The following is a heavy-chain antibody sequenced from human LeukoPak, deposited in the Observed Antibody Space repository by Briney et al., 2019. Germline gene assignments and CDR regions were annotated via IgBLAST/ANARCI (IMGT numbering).Heavy chain of an antibody. CDR1: GFTFSSYS. J-gene: IGHJ4*02. D-gene: IGHD7-27*01. Sequence: GGSLRLSCAASGFTFSSYSMNWVRQAPGKGLEWVSSISSSSSYIYYADSVKGRFTISRDNAKNSLYLQMNSLRAEDTAVYYRARAPINWGGSYFDYWGQGTLVTVSS. CDR3: ARAPINWGGSYFDY. V-gene: IGHV3-21*01. CDR2: ISSSSSYI.